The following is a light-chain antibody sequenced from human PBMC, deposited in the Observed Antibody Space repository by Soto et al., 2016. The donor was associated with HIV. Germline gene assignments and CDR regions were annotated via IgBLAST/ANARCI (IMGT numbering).Light chain of an antibody. CDR3: QKYTSAPLT. Sequence: DIQMTQFPSTLSASIGDRVTITCRASQSVSVWLAWYQQKPGKAPKLLIFKTSTLEIGVPSRFSASGSGTDFTLTLSSVQPDDVATYYCQKYTSAPLTFGGGTKVEIK. CDR2: KTS. CDR1: QSVSVW. V-gene: IGKV1-5*03. J-gene: IGKJ4*01.